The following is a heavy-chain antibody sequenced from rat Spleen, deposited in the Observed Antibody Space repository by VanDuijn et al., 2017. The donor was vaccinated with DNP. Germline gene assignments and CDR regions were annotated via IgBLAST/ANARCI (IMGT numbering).Heavy chain of an antibody. Sequence: EVQLVESGGGLVQPGRSMKLSCAASGFTFSDYYMAWGRQAPKKGLEWVASISYEGSSTYYGDSVKGRFTISRDNAKSSLYLQMNSLRSEDTATYYCARLDYWGQGVMVTVSS. CDR1: GFTFSDYY. CDR2: ISYEGSST. J-gene: IGHJ2*01. CDR3: ARLDY. V-gene: IGHV5-22*01.